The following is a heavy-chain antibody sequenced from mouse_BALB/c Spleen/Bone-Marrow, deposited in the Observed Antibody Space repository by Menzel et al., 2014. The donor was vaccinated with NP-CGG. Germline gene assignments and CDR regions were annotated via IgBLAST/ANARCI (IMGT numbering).Heavy chain of an antibody. V-gene: IGHV1-14*01. CDR2: INPYNDGT. Sequence: EVQLQQSGPELVKPGASVKMSCKASGYTFTSSDMLWVKQKPGQGLEWIGYINPYNDGTKYNEKFKGKATLTSDKSSSTAYMELSSLASEDSGVYFCARGLLRLLGWYFGVWGAGTTVTVSS. CDR3: ARGLLRLLGWYFGV. CDR1: GYTFTSSD. D-gene: IGHD1-2*01. J-gene: IGHJ1*01.